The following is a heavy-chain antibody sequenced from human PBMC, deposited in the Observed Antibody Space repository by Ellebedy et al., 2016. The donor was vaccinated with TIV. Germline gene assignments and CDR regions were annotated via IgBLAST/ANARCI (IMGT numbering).Heavy chain of an antibody. V-gene: IGHV1-3*01. CDR1: GYILNDYS. Sequence: AASVTVSCKASGYILNDYSMHWVRQAPGQSLEWMGWIIEGNDDSRYLEHFEDRLTITRDTSAKVVYMELSSLRSEDTAVYYCERGGPNRTGWTLDPWGQGTLVSVSS. CDR3: ERGGPNRTGWTLDP. CDR2: IIEGNDDS. J-gene: IGHJ5*02. D-gene: IGHD6-19*01.